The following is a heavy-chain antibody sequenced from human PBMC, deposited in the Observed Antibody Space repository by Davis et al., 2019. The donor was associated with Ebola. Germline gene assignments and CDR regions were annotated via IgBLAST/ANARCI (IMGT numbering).Heavy chain of an antibody. V-gene: IGHV3-30*18. CDR3: AKVQGSSGYPYYYYYYGMDV. CDR2: ISYDGSNK. Sequence: GGSLRLSCAASGFTFSSYGMHWVRQAPGKGLEWVAVISYDGSNKYYADSVKGRFTISRDNSKNTLYLQMNSLRAEDTAVYYCAKVQGSSGYPYYYYYYGMDVWGQGTTVTVSS. J-gene: IGHJ6*02. D-gene: IGHD3-22*01. CDR1: GFTFSSYG.